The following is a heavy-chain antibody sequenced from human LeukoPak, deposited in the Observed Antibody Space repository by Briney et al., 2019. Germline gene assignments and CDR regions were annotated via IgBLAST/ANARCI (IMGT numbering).Heavy chain of an antibody. V-gene: IGHV1-18*01. J-gene: IGHJ6*03. CDR2: ISAHSGNT. Sequence: GASVKVSCKASGYTFSSYGISWVRQAPGQGLEWMGWISAHSGNTNYEEKLQGRVTMTTDTSTSTAYMELRSLRSNDTAVYYCARDTGTEGTYYYYYMDVWGKGTTVTVSS. CDR3: ARDTGTEGTYYYYYMDV. CDR1: GYTFSSYG. D-gene: IGHD4-11*01.